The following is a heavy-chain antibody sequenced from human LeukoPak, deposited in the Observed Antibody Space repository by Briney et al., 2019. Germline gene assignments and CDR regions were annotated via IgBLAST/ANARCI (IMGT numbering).Heavy chain of an antibody. J-gene: IGHJ2*01. CDR1: GGSFSGYY. V-gene: IGHV4-34*01. CDR2: INHSGST. D-gene: IGHD4-17*01. Sequence: SETLSLTCAVYGGSFSGYYWSWIRQPPGKGLEWLGEINHSGSTNYNPSLKSRVTISVDTSKNQFSLKLSSVTAADTAVYYCARGEEFGSGDYGVRWYFDLWGRGTLVTVSS. CDR3: ARGEEFGSGDYGVRWYFDL.